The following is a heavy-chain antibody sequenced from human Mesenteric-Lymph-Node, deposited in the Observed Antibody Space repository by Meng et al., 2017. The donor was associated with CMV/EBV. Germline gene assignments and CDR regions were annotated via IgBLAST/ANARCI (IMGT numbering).Heavy chain of an antibody. J-gene: IGHJ5*02. CDR3: ARPFPSWQSPRLDPFGA. Sequence: LRLRESGQGQVKPSETLSLTCTVSGDSISSFYYWGWIRQPPGRGLEWIGSVHYTGSTYYSPSLKSRVTVSVDTSKNQFSLRLTSVTAADTAVYYCARPFPSWQSPRLDPFGAWGQGTLVTVSS. CDR2: VHYTGST. V-gene: IGHV4-39*01. CDR1: GDSISSFYY. D-gene: IGHD6-19*01.